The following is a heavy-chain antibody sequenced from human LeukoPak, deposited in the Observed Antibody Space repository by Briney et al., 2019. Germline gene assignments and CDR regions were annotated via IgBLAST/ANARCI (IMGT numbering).Heavy chain of an antibody. CDR3: ARVSAPPVYGGYFDC. Sequence: PGGSLRLSCAASGFTVSGVYMTWVRQAPGKGLEWVSTIYSGGSTYYADSVKGRFTISRDNSKTTLYLQMNSLRAEDTAVYYCARVSAPPVYGGYFDCWGQGTLVTVSS. CDR1: GFTVSGVY. CDR2: IYSGGST. J-gene: IGHJ4*02. V-gene: IGHV3-53*01. D-gene: IGHD4/OR15-4a*01.